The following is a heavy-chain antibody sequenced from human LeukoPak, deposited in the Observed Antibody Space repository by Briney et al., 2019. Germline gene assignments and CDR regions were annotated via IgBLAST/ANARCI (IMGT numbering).Heavy chain of an antibody. CDR2: IIPIFGTA. D-gene: IGHD6-13*01. J-gene: IGHJ2*01. CDR1: GGTFSSYA. Sequence: SVKVSCKASGGTFSSYAISWVRQAPGQGLEWVRGIIPIFGTANYAQKFQGRVTITTDESTSTASTELSSLRSEDTAVYYCASLPQSIAAAGTDWFDLWGRGTLVTVSS. CDR3: ASLPQSIAAAGTDWFDL. V-gene: IGHV1-69*05.